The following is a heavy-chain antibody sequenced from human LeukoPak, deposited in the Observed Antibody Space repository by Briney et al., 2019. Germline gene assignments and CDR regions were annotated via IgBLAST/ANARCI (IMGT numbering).Heavy chain of an antibody. CDR2: ITNRGDTV. Sequence: PGGSLRLSCAASGFTFSDYYMTWVRQAPGKGLEWLSYITNRGDTVFYADSVKGRFTVSRDNAKRSLYLQIESLRAEDTAVYFCARVYYDHVYFDYWGQGTLVTVSS. CDR1: GFTFSDYY. J-gene: IGHJ4*02. V-gene: IGHV3-11*01. CDR3: ARVYYDHVYFDY. D-gene: IGHD3-22*01.